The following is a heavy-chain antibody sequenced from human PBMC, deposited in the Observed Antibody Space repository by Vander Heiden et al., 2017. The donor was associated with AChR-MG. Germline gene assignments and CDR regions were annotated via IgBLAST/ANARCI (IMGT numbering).Heavy chain of an antibody. CDR2: ISAYNGNT. CDR1: GYTFTSHG. Sequence: QVQLVQSGAEVKKPGASVKVSCKASGYTFTSHGISWVRQAPGQGLEWMGWISAYNGNTNYAQKLQGRVTMTTDTSTSTAYMELRSLRSDDTAVYYCARGPITMIVVVTHYYYYGMDVWGQGTTVTVSS. J-gene: IGHJ6*02. V-gene: IGHV1-18*01. CDR3: ARGPITMIVVVTHYYYYGMDV. D-gene: IGHD3-22*01.